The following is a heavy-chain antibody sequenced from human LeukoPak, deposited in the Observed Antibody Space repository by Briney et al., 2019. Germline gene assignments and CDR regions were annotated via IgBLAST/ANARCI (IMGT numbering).Heavy chain of an antibody. Sequence: PGGSLRLSCAASGFTVSSNYMSWVRQAPGKGLGWVSDIYRGGSTHYAGSVEGRFTISRDKSKITVYLQLNSLRTEDTAVYYCARSPDYGDPYWYFDLWGRGTLVTVSS. CDR1: GFTVSSNY. D-gene: IGHD4-17*01. CDR2: IYRGGST. V-gene: IGHV3-53*01. CDR3: ARSPDYGDPYWYFDL. J-gene: IGHJ2*01.